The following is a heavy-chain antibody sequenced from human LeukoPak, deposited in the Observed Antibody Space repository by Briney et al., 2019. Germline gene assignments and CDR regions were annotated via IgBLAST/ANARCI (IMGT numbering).Heavy chain of an antibody. D-gene: IGHD3-3*01. CDR2: ISYDGSKT. CDR1: GFTFSNAW. CDR3: ASPGGYDFWSGPFDY. V-gene: IGHV3-30*03. Sequence: PGGSLRLSCAASGFTFSNAWMSWVRQAPGKGLEWVAVISYDGSKTYYADSVKGRFTISRDNSKNTLYLQMNSLRAEDTAVYYCASPGGYDFWSGPFDYWGQGTLVTVSS. J-gene: IGHJ4*02.